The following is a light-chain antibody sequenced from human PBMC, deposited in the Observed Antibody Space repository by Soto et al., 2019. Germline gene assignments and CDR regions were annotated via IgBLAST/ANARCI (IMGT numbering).Light chain of an antibody. CDR1: QGSSNS. CDR3: QKYNSAPLS. CDR2: AAS. V-gene: IGKV1-27*01. J-gene: IGKJ4*01. Sequence: DIQMTQSPSSLSAPVGDRVTITCRASQGSSNSLAWYQQRPGKVPKLLIYAASTLQSGVPSRFSGSGSGTDFTLTISSLQPEDVATYYCQKYNSAPLSFGGGTKVDIK.